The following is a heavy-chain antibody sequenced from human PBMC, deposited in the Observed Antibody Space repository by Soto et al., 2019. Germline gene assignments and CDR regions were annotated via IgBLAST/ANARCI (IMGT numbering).Heavy chain of an antibody. J-gene: IGHJ4*02. CDR2: VYSSGTT. D-gene: IGHD2-2*01. Sequence: SETLSLTCTVSGGSINSYWWSWIRQPAGKGLEWIGRVYSSGTTDYNPSLNSRATISVDTSKNQFSRKLSSVTAAYTAVYYCAGRGLSTYDFDYWRQGTLVTVSS. CDR3: AGRGLSTYDFDY. V-gene: IGHV4-4*07. CDR1: GGSINSYW.